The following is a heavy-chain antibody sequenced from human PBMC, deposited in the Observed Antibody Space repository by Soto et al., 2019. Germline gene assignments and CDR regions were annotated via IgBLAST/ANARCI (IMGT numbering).Heavy chain of an antibody. CDR1: GYTASSNG. CDR2: IYPGDSET. CDR3: ARLLDDWGEPHYFDS. V-gene: IGHV5-51*01. Sequence: GESLKISCQASGYTASSNGIGWVRQMPGKGLEWMGIIYPGDSETIYSPFFQGQVTISADRSFSTAYLQWTSLQASDTAMYYCARLLDDWGEPHYFDSWGQGTMVTVSS. J-gene: IGHJ4*02. D-gene: IGHD3-16*01.